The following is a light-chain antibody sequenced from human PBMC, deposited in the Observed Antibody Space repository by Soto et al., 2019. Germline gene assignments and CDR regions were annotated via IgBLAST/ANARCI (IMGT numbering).Light chain of an antibody. Sequence: DIQMTQSPSSVSASVGDRVTITCRASQDISSSLAWFQQKPGKAPNLLIYAAISLHSGVPSRFSGSGSGTDFTLTISSLQPEDFATYYCQRGNSFPLTFGGGTKVEIK. CDR3: QRGNSFPLT. CDR2: AAI. J-gene: IGKJ4*01. CDR1: QDISSS. V-gene: IGKV1-12*01.